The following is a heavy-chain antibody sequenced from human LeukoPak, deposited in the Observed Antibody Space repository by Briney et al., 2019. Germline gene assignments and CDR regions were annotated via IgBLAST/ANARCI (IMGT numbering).Heavy chain of an antibody. Sequence: GGSLRLSCAASGFTISSYAMNWVRQAPGKGLEWVANINRDGSQKNHVDSVKGRFTISRDNSKNTLYLQMNSLRAEDTAVYYCAKDFKHQWLVWGAFDIWGQGTMVTVSS. V-gene: IGHV3-7*01. CDR2: INRDGSQK. D-gene: IGHD6-19*01. CDR1: GFTISSYA. J-gene: IGHJ3*02. CDR3: AKDFKHQWLVWGAFDI.